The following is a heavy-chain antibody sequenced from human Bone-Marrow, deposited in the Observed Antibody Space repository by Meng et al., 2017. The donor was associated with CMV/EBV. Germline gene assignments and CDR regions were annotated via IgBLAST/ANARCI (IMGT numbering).Heavy chain of an antibody. D-gene: IGHD2-15*01. J-gene: IGHJ4*02. V-gene: IGHV1-46*01. Sequence: TSFFVHGVRQAPGQGLEWMGIINPSGGSTIYARRFQGRVTMTRDTSTSTVYMELSSLRSEDTAVYYCARDPPYCSGGSCYSGVYCDYWGQGTLVTVSS. CDR3: ARDPPYCSGGSCYSGVYCDY. CDR2: INPSGGST. CDR1: TSFF.